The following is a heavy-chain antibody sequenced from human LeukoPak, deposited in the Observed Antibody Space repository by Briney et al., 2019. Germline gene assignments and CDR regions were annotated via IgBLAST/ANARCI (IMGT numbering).Heavy chain of an antibody. V-gene: IGHV1-18*01. J-gene: IGHJ6*03. Sequence: EASVKVSCKSSGYTFTSYGISWVRQAPGQGLEWMGWISAYNGNTNYAQKLQGRVTMTTDTSTSTAYMELRSLRSDDTAVYYCARVCITIFGVVNYYYYYMDVWGKGTTVTVSS. CDR3: ARVCITIFGVVNYYYYYMDV. D-gene: IGHD3-3*01. CDR1: GYTFTSYG. CDR2: ISAYNGNT.